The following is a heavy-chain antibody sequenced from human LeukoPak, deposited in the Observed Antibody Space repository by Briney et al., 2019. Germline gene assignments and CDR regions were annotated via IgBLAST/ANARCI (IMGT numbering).Heavy chain of an antibody. Sequence: GGSLRLSCAASGFTFSSCAMSWVRQAPGKGLEWGSAIRTSGGRTFYADSAKGRFTISRDNSKNTLYLQMNSLKAEDTAIYSCAKDPTDFDSSGQTYFDYWGQGTLVTVSS. V-gene: IGHV3-23*01. CDR3: AKDPTDFDSSGQTYFDY. J-gene: IGHJ4*02. CDR2: IRTSGGRT. CDR1: GFTFSSCA. D-gene: IGHD3-22*01.